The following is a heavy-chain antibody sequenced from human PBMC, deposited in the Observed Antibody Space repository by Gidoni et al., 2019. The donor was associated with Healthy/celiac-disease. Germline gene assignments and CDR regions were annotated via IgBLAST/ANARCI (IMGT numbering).Heavy chain of an antibody. CDR3: ARGMVRGAEAFDI. J-gene: IGHJ3*02. V-gene: IGHV4-31*03. D-gene: IGHD3-10*01. CDR2: IYYSGST. Sequence: QVQLQESGPGLVKPSQTLSLTCPFSGGSISSGGYSWSWIRQHPGKGLEWIGYIYYSGSTYYNPSLKSRVTISVDTSKNQFSLKLSSVTAADTAVYYCARGMVRGAEAFDIWGQGTMVTVSS. CDR1: GGSISSGGYS.